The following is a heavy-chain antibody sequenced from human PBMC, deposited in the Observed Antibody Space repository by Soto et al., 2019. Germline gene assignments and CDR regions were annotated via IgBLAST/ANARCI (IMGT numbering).Heavy chain of an antibody. J-gene: IGHJ5*02. D-gene: IGHD2-15*01. Sequence: EVQLLESGGGLVQPGGSLRLSCAASGFTFSSYAMSWVRQAPGKGLEWVSAISGSGGSTYYADSVKGRFTISRDNSKNTLYLQMNSLRAEDTAVYYCAKATQPRYCSGGSCYSIPRGWFDPWGQGTLVTVSS. CDR2: ISGSGGST. V-gene: IGHV3-23*01. CDR3: AKATQPRYCSGGSCYSIPRGWFDP. CDR1: GFTFSSYA.